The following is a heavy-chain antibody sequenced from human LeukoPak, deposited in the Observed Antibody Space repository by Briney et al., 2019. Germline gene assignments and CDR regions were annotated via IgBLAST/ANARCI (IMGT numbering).Heavy chain of an antibody. CDR2: INHSGST. D-gene: IGHD3-10*01. V-gene: IGHV4-34*01. J-gene: IGHJ4*02. Sequence: PSETLSLTCAVYGGSFSGYYWSWIRQPPGKGPEWIGEINHSGSTNYNPSLKSRVTISVDTSKNQFSLKLSSVTAADTAVYYCATGEASSGRPRFYFDYWGQGTLVTVSS. CDR1: GGSFSGYY. CDR3: ATGEASSGRPRFYFDY.